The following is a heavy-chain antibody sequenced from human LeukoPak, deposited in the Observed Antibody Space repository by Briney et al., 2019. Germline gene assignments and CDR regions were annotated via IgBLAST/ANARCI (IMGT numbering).Heavy chain of an antibody. Sequence: SGGSLRLSCAASGFTFSTYAMSWVRQAPGKGLEWVSAISGSGGGTYYADSVKGRFTISRDNSKNTLYLQMNSLRAEDTAVYYCAKGPLLWFGELSEAFDIWGQGTMVTVSS. V-gene: IGHV3-23*01. CDR3: AKGPLLWFGELSEAFDI. CDR1: GFTFSTYA. D-gene: IGHD3-10*01. CDR2: ISGSGGGT. J-gene: IGHJ3*02.